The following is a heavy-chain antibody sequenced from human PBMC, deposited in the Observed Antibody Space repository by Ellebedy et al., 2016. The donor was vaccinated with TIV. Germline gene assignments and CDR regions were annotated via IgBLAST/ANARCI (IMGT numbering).Heavy chain of an antibody. CDR3: ARDVDSSGYYTVLY. CDR2: INSDGSST. Sequence: GESLKISCEASGFTFSHYVMNWVRQAPGKGLVWVSRINSDGSSTSYADSVKGRFTISRDNAKNTLYLQMNSLRAEDTAVYYCARDVDSSGYYTVLYWGQGTLVTVSS. J-gene: IGHJ4*02. D-gene: IGHD3-22*01. V-gene: IGHV3-74*01. CDR1: GFTFSHYV.